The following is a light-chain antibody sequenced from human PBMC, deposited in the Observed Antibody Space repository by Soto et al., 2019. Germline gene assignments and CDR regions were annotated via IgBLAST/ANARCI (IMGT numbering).Light chain of an antibody. CDR1: QSISTF. J-gene: IGKJ1*01. V-gene: IGKV1-39*01. Sequence: DIQMTQSPSSLSASVGDRVTITCRASQSISTFLNWYQQKPGKAPNLLIYAASGLQSGVPSRFSGSGSGTKFTLTIASLQPDDFATYYCQQYETFSGTFGPGTKVDIK. CDR2: AAS. CDR3: QQYETFSGT.